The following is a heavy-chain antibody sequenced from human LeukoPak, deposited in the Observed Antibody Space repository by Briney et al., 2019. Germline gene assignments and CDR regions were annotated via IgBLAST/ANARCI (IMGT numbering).Heavy chain of an antibody. Sequence: GGSLRLSCVASGFTFSHYSMSWVRQAPGKGLEWVSAVSGSGGSTYYADSVKGRFTISRDNSKNTLYLQMNSLRAEDTAVYYCAVAARNWFDPWGQGTLVTVSS. J-gene: IGHJ5*02. CDR3: AVAARNWFDP. D-gene: IGHD6-6*01. CDR1: GFTFSHYS. CDR2: VSGSGGST. V-gene: IGHV3-23*01.